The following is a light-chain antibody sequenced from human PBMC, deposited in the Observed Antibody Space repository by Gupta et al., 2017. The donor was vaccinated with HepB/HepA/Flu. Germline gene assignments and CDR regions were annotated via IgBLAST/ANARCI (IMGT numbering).Light chain of an antibody. V-gene: IGLV1-47*01. CDR1: SSNIGRNY. J-gene: IGLJ2*01. CDR2: RNN. CDR3: AAWYDSLSGPV. Sequence: QSVLPQPPSQSEEPGQRVTISCSGSSSNIGRNYVNWYQQLPGTAPKLLIYRNNQRPSGFPDRFSGSKSGTSASLAISGLRSEDEADYHCAAWYDSLSGPVFGGGTKLTVL.